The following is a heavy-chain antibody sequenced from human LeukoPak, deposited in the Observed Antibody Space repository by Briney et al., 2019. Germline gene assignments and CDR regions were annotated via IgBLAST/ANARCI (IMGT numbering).Heavy chain of an antibody. CDR2: IHYSGST. J-gene: IGHJ4*02. D-gene: IGHD2-21*01. Sequence: ETLSLTCTVSGGSISSNSHYWAWIRQPPGKGLEWIGSIHYSGSTFYSPSLKSRVTISVDTSKNQFSLILTSVTASDTAVYYCAREEASVGDYWGQGSLVTVSS. CDR3: AREEASVGDY. V-gene: IGHV4-39*01. CDR1: GGSISSNSHY.